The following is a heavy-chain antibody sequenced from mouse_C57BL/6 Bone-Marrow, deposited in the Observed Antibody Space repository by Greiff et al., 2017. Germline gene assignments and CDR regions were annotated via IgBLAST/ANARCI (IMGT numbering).Heavy chain of an antibody. CDR1: GYTFTSYW. Sequence: QVQLQQPGAELVMPGASVKLSCKASGYTFTSYWMHWVKQRPGQGLEWIGEIDPSDSYTNYNQKFKGKSTLTVDKSSSTAYMQLSSLTSEDSAVDYCARGGYGSPPGSYDVWGTGTTVTVSS. J-gene: IGHJ1*03. CDR2: IDPSDSYT. D-gene: IGHD1-1*01. V-gene: IGHV1-69*01. CDR3: ARGGYGSPPGSYDV.